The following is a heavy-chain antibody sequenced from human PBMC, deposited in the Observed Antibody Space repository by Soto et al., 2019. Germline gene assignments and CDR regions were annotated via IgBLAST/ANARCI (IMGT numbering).Heavy chain of an antibody. D-gene: IGHD2-21*01. Sequence: ASVKVSCKASGYTFTSYDINWVRQATGQGLEWMGWMNPNSGNTGYAQKFQGRVTMTRNTSISTAYMELNSLRSEDTAVYYCVRASPIGSIFRGYDGIDYCGQRTLATVSS. J-gene: IGHJ4*02. V-gene: IGHV1-8*01. CDR1: GYTFTSYD. CDR2: MNPNSGNT. CDR3: VRASPIGSIFRGYDGIDY.